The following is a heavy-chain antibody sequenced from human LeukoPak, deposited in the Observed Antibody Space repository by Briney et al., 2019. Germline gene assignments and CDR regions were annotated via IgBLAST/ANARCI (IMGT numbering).Heavy chain of an antibody. CDR2: ISSSSSTI. Sequence: GGSLRLSCAASGFTFSDYYMSWIRQAPGEGLEWVSYISSSSSTIYYADSVKGRFTISRDNAKNSLYLQMNSLRAEDTAVYYCARDLDYGGPDYWGQGTLVTVSS. D-gene: IGHD4-23*01. J-gene: IGHJ4*02. CDR1: GFTFSDYY. CDR3: ARDLDYGGPDY. V-gene: IGHV3-11*01.